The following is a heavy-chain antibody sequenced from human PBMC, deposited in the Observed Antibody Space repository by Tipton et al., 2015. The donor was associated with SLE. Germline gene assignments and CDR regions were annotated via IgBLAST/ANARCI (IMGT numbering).Heavy chain of an antibody. V-gene: IGHV3-53*01. D-gene: IGHD6-13*01. CDR2: IYSGGNT. CDR1: GFTVSSNY. Sequence: SLRLSCAASGFTVSSNYMSWVRQAPGKGLEWVSTIYSGGNTYYADSVKGRFTISRDNAKNSLYLQMNSLRVEDTAVYYCARAAELGSSGWYYFDYWGQGTLVIVSS. J-gene: IGHJ4*02. CDR3: ARAAELGSSGWYYFDY.